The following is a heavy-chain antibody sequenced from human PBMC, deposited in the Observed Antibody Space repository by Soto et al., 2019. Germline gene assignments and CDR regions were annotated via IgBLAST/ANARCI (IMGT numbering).Heavy chain of an antibody. CDR2: ISHDGVTK. CDR3: VRGGYSSSWERLDP. J-gene: IGHJ5*02. CDR1: GSTFPNYP. V-gene: IGHV3-30-3*01. Sequence: GGSLRLSCTASGSTFPNYPMHWVRRAPDKGLEWVAVISHDGVTKNSADSVKGRFTISRDNSRNTLYLQMNSLRIEDTAMYYCVRGGYSSSWERLDPWGQGTLVTVSS. D-gene: IGHD4-4*01.